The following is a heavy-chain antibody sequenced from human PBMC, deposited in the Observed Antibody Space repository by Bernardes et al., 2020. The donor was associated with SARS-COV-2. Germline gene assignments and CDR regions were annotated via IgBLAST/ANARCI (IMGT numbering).Heavy chain of an antibody. J-gene: IGHJ4*02. CDR1: GDTFSRYG. Sequence: ASVKVSCKSSGDTFSRYGISWVRQAPGQGLEWVGWTTSYNGNTVYGQKFQGRVTMTTDTSTSTAYMELRSLRSDDTAVYYCARVRSSGYSLVYWGQGTLVTVSA. CDR3: ARVRSSGYSLVY. CDR2: TTSYNGNT. D-gene: IGHD3-22*01. V-gene: IGHV1-18*01.